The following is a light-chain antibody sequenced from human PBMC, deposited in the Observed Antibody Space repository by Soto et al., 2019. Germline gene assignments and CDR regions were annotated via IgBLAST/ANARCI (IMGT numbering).Light chain of an antibody. J-gene: IGLJ1*01. V-gene: IGLV3-25*01. CDR1: ALSEQS. CDR2: KDR. Sequence: SYELAQPPSVSVSPGQTARITCSGDALSEQSAYWYQQKSGQAPVLVISKDRERPSGIPERFSASSSGTRVTLTISGVQAEDEGVYFCQSADVSGTSVFGTGTKVTVL. CDR3: QSADVSGTSV.